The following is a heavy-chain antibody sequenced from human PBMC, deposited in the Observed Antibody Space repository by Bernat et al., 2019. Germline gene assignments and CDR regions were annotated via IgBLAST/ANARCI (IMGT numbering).Heavy chain of an antibody. CDR2: IYYSGST. Sequence: QVQLQESGPGLVKPSETLSLTCTVSGGSISSYYWSWIRQPPGKGLEWIGYIYYSGSTNYNPSLKSRVTISVDTSKNQFSLELSSVPAADTAVYSCARRGRDGYDSLFDYWGQGTLVTVSA. J-gene: IGHJ4*02. D-gene: IGHD5-12*01. CDR1: GGSISSYY. CDR3: ARRGRDGYDSLFDY. V-gene: IGHV4-59*08.